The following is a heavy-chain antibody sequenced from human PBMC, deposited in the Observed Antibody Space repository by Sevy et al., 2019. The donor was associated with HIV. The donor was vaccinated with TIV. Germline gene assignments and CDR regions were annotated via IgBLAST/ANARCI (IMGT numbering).Heavy chain of an antibody. CDR1: GGSISSSGSF. J-gene: IGHJ5*02. CDR3: AKIFAH. V-gene: IGHV4-39*02. CDR2: ISYVGKT. Sequence: LSLTCNVSGGSISSSGSFWGWIRQSPGKGLEWIGDISYVGKTNYNPSLRGRVTISRDTSNNHFSLRLKYVSAADTGVYYCAKIFAHWGQGTLVTVSS.